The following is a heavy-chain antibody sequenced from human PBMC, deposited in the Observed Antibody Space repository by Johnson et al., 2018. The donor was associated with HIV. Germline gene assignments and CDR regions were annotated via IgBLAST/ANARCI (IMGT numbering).Heavy chain of an antibody. Sequence: QMQLVESGGGLVQPGGSLGLSCAASGFTFSSYGMHWVRQAPGKGLEWVAVIWYDGSNKYYADSVKGRFTISRDNSKNTLYLQMNSLRAEDTAVYYCAREGDGYNYDAFDIWGQGTMVTVSS. V-gene: IGHV3-33*08. CDR3: AREGDGYNYDAFDI. J-gene: IGHJ3*02. CDR1: GFTFSSYG. D-gene: IGHD5-24*01. CDR2: IWYDGSNK.